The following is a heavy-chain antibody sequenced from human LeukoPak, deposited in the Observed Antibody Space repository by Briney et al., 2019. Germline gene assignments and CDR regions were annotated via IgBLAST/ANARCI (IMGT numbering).Heavy chain of an antibody. CDR2: IYYSRST. CDR1: GGSISSGDYY. CDR3: AKAGLGRFLRILDY. J-gene: IGHJ4*02. D-gene: IGHD3-16*01. V-gene: IGHV4-30-4*08. Sequence: SQTLSLTCTVSGGSISSGDYYWTWIPQPPGKGLEWIGYIYYSRSTYYNPSLKSRVTISVDTSKNQFSLKLSSVTAADTAVYYCAKAGLGRFLRILDYWGQGTLVTVSS.